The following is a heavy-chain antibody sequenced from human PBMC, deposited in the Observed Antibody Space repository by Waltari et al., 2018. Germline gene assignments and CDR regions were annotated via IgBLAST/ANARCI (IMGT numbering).Heavy chain of an antibody. Sequence: EVQLVESGGGLVKPGGSLRLSCAASGFTFSSYSMNWVRQAPGKGLEWVSSISSSSYIYYADSVKGRFTISRDNAKNSLYLQMNSLRAEDTAVYYCARGSSSWPYYYGMDVWGQGTTVTVSS. J-gene: IGHJ6*02. CDR3: ARGSSSWPYYYGMDV. CDR2: ISSSSYI. V-gene: IGHV3-21*01. D-gene: IGHD6-13*01. CDR1: GFTFSSYS.